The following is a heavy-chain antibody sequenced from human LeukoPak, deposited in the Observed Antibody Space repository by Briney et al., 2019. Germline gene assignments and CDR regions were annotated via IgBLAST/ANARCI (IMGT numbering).Heavy chain of an antibody. V-gene: IGHV3-74*01. CDR3: VSFYETY. CDR1: GNYW. J-gene: IGHJ4*02. Sequence: GGSLRLSCAASGNYWMRWIRQVPGKGLVWVSHINSDGSWTSYADSVKGRFTISKDNAKNTVYPQMNSLRAEDTAVYYCVSFYETYWGRGTLVTVSS. CDR2: INSDGSWT. D-gene: IGHD2/OR15-2a*01.